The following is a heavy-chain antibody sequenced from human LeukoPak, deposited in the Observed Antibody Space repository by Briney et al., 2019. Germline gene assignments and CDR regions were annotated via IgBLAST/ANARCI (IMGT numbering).Heavy chain of an antibody. D-gene: IGHD3-10*01. J-gene: IGHJ4*02. V-gene: IGHV4-61*02. CDR1: GGSISSGSYY. Sequence: SQTLSLTCTVSGGSISSGSYYWSWIRQPAGKGLEWIGRIYTSGSTNYNPSLKSRVTISVDKSKNQFSLKLSSVTAADTAVYYCARSVLRGVDDYWGQGTLVTVSS. CDR2: IYTSGST. CDR3: ARSVLRGVDDY.